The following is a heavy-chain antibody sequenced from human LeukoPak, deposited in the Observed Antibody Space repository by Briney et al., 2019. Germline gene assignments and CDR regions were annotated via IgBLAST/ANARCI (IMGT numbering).Heavy chain of an antibody. D-gene: IGHD6-6*01. CDR2: IIPIFGTA. CDR1: GGTFSSYA. CDR3: AKNVMYSSSAVDY. J-gene: IGHJ4*02. Sequence: VASVKVSCKASGGTFSSYAISWVRQAPGQGLEWMGGIIPIFGTANYAQKFQGRVTITTDESTSTAYMELSSLRSEDTAVYYCAKNVMYSSSAVDYWGQGTLVTVSS. V-gene: IGHV1-69*05.